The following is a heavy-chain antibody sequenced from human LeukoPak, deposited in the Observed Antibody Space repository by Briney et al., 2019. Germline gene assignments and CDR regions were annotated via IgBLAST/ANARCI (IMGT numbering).Heavy chain of an antibody. D-gene: IGHD2-2*01. CDR2: INAGNGNT. Sequence: GASVKVSCKASGYSFTSYAMHWVRQAPGQRLEWMGWINAGNGNTKYSQKFQGRVTITRDTSANTAYMELSSLRSEDTAVYYCARDLSCSSTSCYEFSAYYGMDVWGKGTTVTVSS. CDR3: ARDLSCSSTSCYEFSAYYGMDV. CDR1: GYSFTSYA. J-gene: IGHJ6*04. V-gene: IGHV1-3*01.